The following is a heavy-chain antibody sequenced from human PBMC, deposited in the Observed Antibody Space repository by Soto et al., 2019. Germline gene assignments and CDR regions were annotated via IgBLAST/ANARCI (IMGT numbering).Heavy chain of an antibody. CDR1: GYTLTELS. V-gene: IGHV1-24*01. CDR3: ATDLIIDDSSVTDY. CDR2: FDPEDGET. D-gene: IGHD3-22*01. J-gene: IGHJ4*02. Sequence: GASVKVSCKVSGYTLTELSMHWVRQAPGKGLEWMGGFDPEDGETIYAQKFQGRVTMTEDTSTDTAYMELSSLRSEDTAVYYCATDLIIDDSSVTDYWGQGTLVTVSS.